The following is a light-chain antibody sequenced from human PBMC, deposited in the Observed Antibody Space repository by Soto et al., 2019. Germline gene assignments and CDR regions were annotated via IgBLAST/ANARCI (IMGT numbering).Light chain of an antibody. J-gene: IGKJ1*01. CDR1: QSVSSSY. V-gene: IGKV3-20*01. Sequence: EIVLTQSPGTLSLSPGERATLSCRASQSVSSSYLAWYQQKPGQAPRLLIYGASSRATGIPDRFSGSGSGTDFTLPISILEPEDFAVYYCQQYGSSLWTFGQGTKVEIK. CDR2: GAS. CDR3: QQYGSSLWT.